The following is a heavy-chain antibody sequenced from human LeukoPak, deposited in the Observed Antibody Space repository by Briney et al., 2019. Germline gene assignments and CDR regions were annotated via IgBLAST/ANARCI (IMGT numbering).Heavy chain of an antibody. V-gene: IGHV4-30-4*01. CDR3: ARVVFTMVRGIRDWFDP. CDR2: IYYSGST. CDR1: GGSISSGDYY. Sequence: PSQTLSLTCTVSGGSISSGDYYWSWIRQPPGKGLEWIGYIYYSGSTYYNPSLKSRVTISVNTSKNQFSLKLSSVTAADTAVYYCARVVFTMVRGIRDWFDPWGQGTPVTVSS. D-gene: IGHD3-10*01. J-gene: IGHJ5*02.